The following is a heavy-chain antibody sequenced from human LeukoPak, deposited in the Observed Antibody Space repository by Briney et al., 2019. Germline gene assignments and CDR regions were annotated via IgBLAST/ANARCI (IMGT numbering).Heavy chain of an antibody. CDR2: MNPNSGNT. Sequence: GASVKVSCKASGGTFNSYAINWVRQATGQGLEWMGWMNPNSGNTGYAQKFQGRVTITRNTSISTAYMELSSLRSEDTAVYYCARGWMGATFDPWGQGTLVTVSS. J-gene: IGHJ5*02. CDR3: ARGWMGATFDP. CDR1: GGTFNSYA. D-gene: IGHD1-26*01. V-gene: IGHV1-8*03.